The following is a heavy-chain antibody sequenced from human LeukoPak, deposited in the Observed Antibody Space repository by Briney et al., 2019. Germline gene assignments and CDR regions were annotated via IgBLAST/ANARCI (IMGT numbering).Heavy chain of an antibody. CDR2: IWYDGSNK. J-gene: IGHJ4*02. D-gene: IGHD3-10*01. Sequence: GRSLRLSCAASGFTFSSYGMHWVRQAPGKGLEWVAVIWYDGSNKYYADSVKGRFTISRDNSKNTPYLQMNSLRAEDTAVYYCARNGMVREVDYWGQGTLVTVSS. CDR3: ARNGMVREVDY. CDR1: GFTFSSYG. V-gene: IGHV3-33*01.